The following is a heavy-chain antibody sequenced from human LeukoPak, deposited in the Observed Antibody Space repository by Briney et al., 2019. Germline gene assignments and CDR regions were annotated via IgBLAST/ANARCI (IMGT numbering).Heavy chain of an antibody. J-gene: IGHJ4*02. CDR3: AKGRGYNYGYIFGYFDY. Sequence: GGSLRLSCAASGFTFSSYSMNWVRQAPGKGLEWVSSISTSSSYIYYADSVKGRFTISRDNARNSLYLQMNSLRAEDTALYYCAKGRGYNYGYIFGYFDYWGQGTLVTVSS. V-gene: IGHV3-21*04. D-gene: IGHD5-18*01. CDR1: GFTFSSYS. CDR2: ISTSSSYI.